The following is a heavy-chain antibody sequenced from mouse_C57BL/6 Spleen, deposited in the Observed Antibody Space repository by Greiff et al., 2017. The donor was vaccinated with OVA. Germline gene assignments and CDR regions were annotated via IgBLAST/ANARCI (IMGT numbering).Heavy chain of an antibody. Sequence: DVMLVESGGGLVKPGGSLKLSCAASGFTFSSYAMSWVRQTPEKRLEWVATISDGGSYTYYPDNVKGRFTISRDNAKNNLYLQMSHLKSEDTAMYYCARDPTPAYSNYVTWFAYWGQGTLVTVSA. V-gene: IGHV5-4*01. CDR2: ISDGGSYT. CDR3: ARDPTPAYSNYVTWFAY. CDR1: GFTFSSYA. J-gene: IGHJ3*01. D-gene: IGHD2-5*01.